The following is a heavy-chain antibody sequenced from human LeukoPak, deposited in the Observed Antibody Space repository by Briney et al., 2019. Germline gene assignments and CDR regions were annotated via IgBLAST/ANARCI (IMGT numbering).Heavy chain of an antibody. CDR2: ISGSGGST. CDR3: AKDRDSGSYYERAGY. V-gene: IGHV3-23*01. D-gene: IGHD1-26*01. J-gene: IGHJ4*02. Sequence: GGSLRLSCAASGFTFSNYAMSWVRQAPGKGLEWVSGISGSGGSTYYADSVKGRFTISRDNSKNTVYLQMNSLRAEDTAVYYCAKDRDSGSYYERAGYWGQGTLVTVSS. CDR1: GFTFSNYA.